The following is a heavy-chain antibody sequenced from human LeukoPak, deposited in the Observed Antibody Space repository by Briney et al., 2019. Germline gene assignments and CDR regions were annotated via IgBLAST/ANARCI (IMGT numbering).Heavy chain of an antibody. Sequence: SVKVSCKASGGTFSSYAISWVRQAPGQGLEWMGGIIPIFGTANYAQKFQGRVTITADESTSTAYMELSSLRSEDTAVYYCARNEYSSSSLDYWGQGTLVTVSS. CDR3: ARNEYSSSSLDY. J-gene: IGHJ4*02. CDR1: GGTFSSYA. V-gene: IGHV1-69*01. CDR2: IIPIFGTA. D-gene: IGHD6-6*01.